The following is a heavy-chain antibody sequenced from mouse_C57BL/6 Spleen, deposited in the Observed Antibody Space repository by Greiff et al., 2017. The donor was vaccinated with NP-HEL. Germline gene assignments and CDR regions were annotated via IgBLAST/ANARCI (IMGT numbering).Heavy chain of an antibody. J-gene: IGHJ2*01. CDR3: APYYCSSSYLDY. V-gene: IGHV14-3*01. D-gene: IGHD1-1*01. Sequence: VQLQQSVAELVMPGASVKLSCTASGFNIKNTYMHWVKQRPEQGLEWIGRIDPANGNTKYSPKFQGKATITADTSSNTAYLQLSSLTSEDTAIYYCAPYYCSSSYLDYWGQGTTLTVSS. CDR2: IDPANGNT. CDR1: GFNIKNTY.